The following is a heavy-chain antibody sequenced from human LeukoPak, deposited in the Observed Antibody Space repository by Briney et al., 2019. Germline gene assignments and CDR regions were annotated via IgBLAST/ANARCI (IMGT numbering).Heavy chain of an antibody. CDR2: SQNTGCI. V-gene: IGHV4-61*08. J-gene: IGHJ4*02. CDR3: ARDNWGSLDY. CDR1: GGSVASGGHS. D-gene: IGHD7-27*01. Sequence: SETLPLTCTVSGGSVASGGHSWSWIRQPPGKRLEWIGYSQNTGCINCNPSLKSRVTISVDTSKNQFSLHLRSVTAADTAVYYCARDNWGSLDYWGQGILVTVSS.